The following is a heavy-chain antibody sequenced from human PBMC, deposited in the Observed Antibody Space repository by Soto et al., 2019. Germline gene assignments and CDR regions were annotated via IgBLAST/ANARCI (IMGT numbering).Heavy chain of an antibody. V-gene: IGHV3-21*01. CDR1: GFTFSTAT. D-gene: IGHD2-15*01. Sequence: AGCLRLSCAASGFTFSTATMNWVRQAPGQGLEWVSSISSSSTYTYYAASVKGRFTISRDNAKNSLYLQMNSLRAEDTAVYYCARVGSPGYCSGGYCPPPDYWGQGTQVTVSS. CDR3: ARVGSPGYCSGGYCPPPDY. CDR2: ISSSSTYT. J-gene: IGHJ4*02.